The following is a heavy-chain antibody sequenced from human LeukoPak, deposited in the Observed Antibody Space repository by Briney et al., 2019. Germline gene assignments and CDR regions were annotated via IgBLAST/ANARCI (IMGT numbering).Heavy chain of an antibody. CDR3: AREGTPGTVDY. V-gene: IGHV1-46*01. Sequence: GASVKVSCKASGYTFTGYYMHWVRQAPGQGLEWMGIINPSGGSTSYAQKFQGRVTMTRDMSTSTVYMELSSLRSEDTAVYYCAREGTPGTVDYWGQGTLVTVSS. CDR2: INPSGGST. J-gene: IGHJ4*02. D-gene: IGHD6-13*01. CDR1: GYTFTGYY.